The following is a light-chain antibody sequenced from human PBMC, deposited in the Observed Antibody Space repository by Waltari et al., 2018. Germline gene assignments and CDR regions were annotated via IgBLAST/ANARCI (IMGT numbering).Light chain of an antibody. V-gene: IGKV1-39*01. CDR3: QQTYSTGT. CDR1: QSVTNY. CDR2: TAS. J-gene: IGKJ1*01. Sequence: DIQMTQSPSSLSASVGDRVTITCLASQSVTNYLHWYQQRPGQAPKILIATASNLESWVPSRFSGSGSVTDFNFTISGLQPEDFATYYCQQTYSTGTFGQGTRVEVK.